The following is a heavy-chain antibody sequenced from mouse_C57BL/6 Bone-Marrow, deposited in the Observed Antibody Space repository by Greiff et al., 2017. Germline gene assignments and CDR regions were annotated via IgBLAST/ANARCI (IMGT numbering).Heavy chain of an antibody. CDR2: IDPEDGET. D-gene: IGHD2-1*01. V-gene: IGHV14-2*01. CDR1: GFNIKDYY. Sequence: EVKLVESGAELVKPGASVKLSCTASGFNIKDYYMHWVKQRTEQGLEWIGRIDPEDGETKYAPKFQGKATITADTSSNTAYLQLSSLTSEDTAVYYCARSYGNYFRWYFDVWGTGTTVTVSS. CDR3: ARSYGNYFRWYFDV. J-gene: IGHJ1*03.